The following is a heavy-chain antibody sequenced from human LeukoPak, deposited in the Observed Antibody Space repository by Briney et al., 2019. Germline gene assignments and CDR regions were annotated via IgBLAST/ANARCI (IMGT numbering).Heavy chain of an antibody. CDR3: AKDVRGEAAAQNY. CDR1: GFSFRTYG. CDR2: IRYDDTKK. J-gene: IGHJ4*02. D-gene: IGHD6-13*01. Sequence: GRSLRLSCAASGFSFRTYGMPWVRQAPGKGPEWVAVIRYDDTKKYYADSVQGRFTISRDSSQNTLYLQMNSLRPEDTAVYYCAKDVRGEAAAQNYWGQGTLVTVSS. V-gene: IGHV3-30*18.